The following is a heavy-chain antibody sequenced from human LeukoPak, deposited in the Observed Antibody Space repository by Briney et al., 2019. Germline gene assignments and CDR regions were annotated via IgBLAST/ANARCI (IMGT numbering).Heavy chain of an antibody. D-gene: IGHD6-13*01. CDR1: GGSISSSSYY. V-gene: IGHV4-39*07. Sequence: SETLSLTCTVSGGSISSSSYYWGWIRQPPGKGLEWIGSIYYSGSTYYNPSLKSRVTISVDTSKNQFSLKLSSVTAADTAVYYCASAGYSSSWVLVYWGQGTLVTVSS. CDR2: IYYSGST. J-gene: IGHJ4*02. CDR3: ASAGYSSSWVLVY.